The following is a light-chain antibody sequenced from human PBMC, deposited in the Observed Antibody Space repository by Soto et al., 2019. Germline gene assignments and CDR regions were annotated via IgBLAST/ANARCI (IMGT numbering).Light chain of an antibody. V-gene: IGKV3-11*01. J-gene: IGKJ1*01. CDR2: DAS. CDR3: QQRSIWPPWT. Sequence: EIVLTQSPATLSLSQGERATLACRASQSVSNFLAWYQHKPGQAPRLLIYDASIRATGVPARFSGSGSGTDFSLTISSLGPEDFAIYYCQQRSIWPPWTFGQGTKVDI. CDR1: QSVSNF.